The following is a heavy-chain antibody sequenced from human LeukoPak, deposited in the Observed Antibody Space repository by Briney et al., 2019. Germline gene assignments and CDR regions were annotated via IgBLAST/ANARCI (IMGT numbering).Heavy chain of an antibody. Sequence: GASVKVSCKASGYTFTSYDINWVRQATGQGLEWMGWMNPNSGNTGYAQKFQGRVTMTRNTSISTAYMELSSLRSEDTAVYYCATGGYYYDSSGYYYDYWGQGTLVTVSS. CDR2: MNPNSGNT. D-gene: IGHD3-22*01. CDR1: GYTFTSYD. V-gene: IGHV1-8*01. CDR3: ATGGYYYDSSGYYYDY. J-gene: IGHJ4*02.